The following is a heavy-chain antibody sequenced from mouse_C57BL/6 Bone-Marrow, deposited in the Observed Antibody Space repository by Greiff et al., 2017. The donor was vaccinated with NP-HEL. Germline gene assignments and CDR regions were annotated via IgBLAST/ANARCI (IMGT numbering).Heavy chain of an antibody. CDR3: ARRGADSSGYGYYAMDY. CDR1: GFTFSDYY. V-gene: IGHV5-12*01. Sequence: DVKLVESGGGLVQPGGSLKLSCAASGFTFSDYYMYWVRQTPEKRLEWVAYISNGGGSTYYPDTVKGRFTISRDNAKNTLYLQMSRLKSEDTAMYYCARRGADSSGYGYYAMDYWGQGTSVTVSS. CDR2: ISNGGGST. D-gene: IGHD3-2*02. J-gene: IGHJ4*01.